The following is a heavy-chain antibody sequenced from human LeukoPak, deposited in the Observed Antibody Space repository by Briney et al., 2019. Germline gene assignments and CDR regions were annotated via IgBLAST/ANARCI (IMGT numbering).Heavy chain of an antibody. D-gene: IGHD4-17*01. V-gene: IGHV4-61*02. CDR3: ARVPTVTFFDY. J-gene: IGHJ4*02. Sequence: MSSETLSLTCTVSGGSISSGSYYWSWIRQPAGKGLEWIGRIYTSGSTNYNPSLKSRVTISVDTSKNQFSLKLSSVTAADTAVYYCARVPTVTFFDYWGQGTLVTVSS. CDR2: IYTSGST. CDR1: GGSISSGSYY.